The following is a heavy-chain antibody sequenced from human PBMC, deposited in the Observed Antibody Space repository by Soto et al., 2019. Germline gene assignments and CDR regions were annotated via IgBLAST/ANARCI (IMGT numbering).Heavy chain of an antibody. CDR1: GGSFSGYY. D-gene: IGHD2-15*01. V-gene: IGHV4-34*01. CDR3: ARGRRERVGSPGAVYYFDY. CDR2: INHSGST. Sequence: SETLSLTCAVYGGSFSGYYWSWIRQPPGKGLEWIGEINHSGSTNYNPSLKSRVTISVDTSKNQFSLKLGSGTAADTAVYYCARGRRERVGSPGAVYYFDYWGQGTLVTVSS. J-gene: IGHJ4*02.